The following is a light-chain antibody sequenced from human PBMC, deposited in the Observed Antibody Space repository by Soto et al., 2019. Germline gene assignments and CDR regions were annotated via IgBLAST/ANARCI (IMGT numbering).Light chain of an antibody. CDR3: SSYTSSSTLRV. CDR2: DAS. CDR1: SSDVGGYNY. V-gene: IGLV2-14*01. J-gene: IGLJ2*01. Sequence: QSALTQPASVSGSPGQSITISCTGTSSDVGGYNYVSWYQQHPGKAPKLMIYDASNRPSGVSNRFSGSKSGNTASLTISGLQAEDEADYYCSSYTSSSTLRVFGGGTQLTVL.